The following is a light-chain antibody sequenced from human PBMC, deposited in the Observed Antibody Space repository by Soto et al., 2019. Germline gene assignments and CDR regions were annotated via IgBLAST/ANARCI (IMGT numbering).Light chain of an antibody. CDR1: QSVSSSY. J-gene: IGKJ1*01. CDR2: GAS. V-gene: IGKV3-20*01. Sequence: EIVLTQSPGTLSLSPGERPTLSCRVSQSVSSSYLAWYQQKRGQAPRLXIYGASSRETGIPEMFSGSGSGTEFTLTISRLEPEDVAVYYCQQYGSSRWTFGQGTKVDIK. CDR3: QQYGSSRWT.